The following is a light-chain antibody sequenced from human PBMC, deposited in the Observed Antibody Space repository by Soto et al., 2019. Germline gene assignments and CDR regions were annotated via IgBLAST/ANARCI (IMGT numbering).Light chain of an antibody. CDR1: QSVSSN. V-gene: IGKV3-15*01. J-gene: IGKJ1*01. Sequence: EIVMTQSPATLSVSPGERATLSCRASQSVSSNLAWYQQKPGQAPRLLIYGASTRATGIPARFSGSGSGTDFTLTISSLEPEDFAVYYCQQRSNWPTTFGQGTQVDIK. CDR2: GAS. CDR3: QQRSNWPTT.